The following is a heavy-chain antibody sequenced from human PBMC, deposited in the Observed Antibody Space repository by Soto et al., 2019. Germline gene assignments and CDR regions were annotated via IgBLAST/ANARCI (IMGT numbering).Heavy chain of an antibody. CDR3: AKDDLQGTPTGY. J-gene: IGHJ4*02. CDR1: GFTFSSYG. D-gene: IGHD1-7*01. V-gene: IGHV3-30*18. Sequence: PGGSLRLSCAASGFTFSSYGMHWVRQAPGKGLEWVAVISYDGSNKYYADSVKGRFTISRDNSKNTLYLQMNSLRAEDTAVYYCAKDDLQGTPTGYWGQGTLVTVSS. CDR2: ISYDGSNK.